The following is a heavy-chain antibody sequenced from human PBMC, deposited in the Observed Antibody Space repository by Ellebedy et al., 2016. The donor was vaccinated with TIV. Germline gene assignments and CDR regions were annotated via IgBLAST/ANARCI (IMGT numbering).Heavy chain of an antibody. D-gene: IGHD2-21*02. CDR1: GSTLNTYW. CDR2: VNTDGSYT. V-gene: IGHV3-74*01. J-gene: IGHJ6*02. Sequence: GESLKISCAASGSTLNTYWMHWVRQAPGKGLVWVSSVNTDGSYTNYADSVKGPFTMSRDNAKYTLYLQMSSLRVEDTAVYYCARGCSGCLTVTAFRYGMDVWGQGTTVIVSS. CDR3: ARGCSGCLTVTAFRYGMDV.